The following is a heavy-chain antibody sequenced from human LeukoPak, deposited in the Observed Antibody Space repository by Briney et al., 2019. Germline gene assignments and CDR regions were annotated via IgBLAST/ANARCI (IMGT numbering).Heavy chain of an antibody. CDR2: IYYSGST. D-gene: IGHD6-13*01. CDR1: GGSISSSSYY. Sequence: SETLSLTCTVSGGSISSSSYYWGWIRQPPGKGLEWIGSIYYSGSTYYNPSLKSRVTISVDTSKNQFSLKLSSVTAADTAVYYCAATLSIAAAAIDYWGQGTLVTVSS. CDR3: AATLSIAAAAIDY. V-gene: IGHV4-39*07. J-gene: IGHJ4*02.